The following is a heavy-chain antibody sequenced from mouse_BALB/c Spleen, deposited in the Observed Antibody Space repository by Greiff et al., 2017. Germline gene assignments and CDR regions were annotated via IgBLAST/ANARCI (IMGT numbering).Heavy chain of an antibody. CDR3: ARYYGSSYYAMDY. CDR2: IYPGDGDT. J-gene: IGHJ4*01. Sequence: VQLQQSGAELARPGASVKLSCKASGYTFTSYRMQWVKQRPGQGLEWIGVIYPGDGDTRYTQKFKGKATLTADKSSSTAYMQLSSLASEDSAVYYCARYYGSSYYAMDYWGQGTSVTVSS. D-gene: IGHD1-1*01. V-gene: IGHV1-87*01. CDR1: GYTFTSYR.